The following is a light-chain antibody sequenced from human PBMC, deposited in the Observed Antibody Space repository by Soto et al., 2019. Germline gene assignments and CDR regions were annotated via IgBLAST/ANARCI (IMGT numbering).Light chain of an antibody. CDR1: QSVSGN. CDR2: GAS. V-gene: IGKV3-15*01. Sequence: EIVMTQSPATLSVSPGERATLSCRASQSVSGNLAWYQQKPGQAPRLLIYGASTRATGIPASFSGSGSGTEFTLTIRSLQSEDFAVYYCQQYNNWPRVTFGGGTKVEIK. J-gene: IGKJ4*01. CDR3: QQYNNWPRVT.